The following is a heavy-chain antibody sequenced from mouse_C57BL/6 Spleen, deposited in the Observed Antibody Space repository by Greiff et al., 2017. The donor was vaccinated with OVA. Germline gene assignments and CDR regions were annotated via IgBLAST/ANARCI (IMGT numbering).Heavy chain of an antibody. CDR3: AREEMVTTQAMDY. D-gene: IGHD2-2*01. Sequence: EVKVVESGGGLVKPGGSLKLSCAASGFTFSSYAMSWVRQTPEKRLEWVATISDGGSYTYYPDNVKGRFTISRDNAKNNLYLQMSHLKSEDTAMYYCAREEMVTTQAMDYWGQGTSVTVSS. CDR1: GFTFSSYA. J-gene: IGHJ4*01. CDR2: ISDGGSYT. V-gene: IGHV5-4*01.